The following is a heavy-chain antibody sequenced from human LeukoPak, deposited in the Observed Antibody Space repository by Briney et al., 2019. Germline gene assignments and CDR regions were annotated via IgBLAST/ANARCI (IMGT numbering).Heavy chain of an antibody. CDR2: INPNSGGT. CDR3: ATLVGAAGNLDY. V-gene: IGHV1-2*02. CDR1: GYTFTGYY. Sequence: ASVKVSCKASGYTFTGYYMHWVRQAPGQGLGWMGWINPNSGGTNYAQKFQGRVTMTRDTSISTAYMELSRLRSDDTAVYYCATLVGAAGNLDYWGQGTLVTVSS. D-gene: IGHD6-13*01. J-gene: IGHJ4*02.